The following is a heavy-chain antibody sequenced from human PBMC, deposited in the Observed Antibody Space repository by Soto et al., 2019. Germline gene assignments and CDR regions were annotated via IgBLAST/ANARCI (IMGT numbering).Heavy chain of an antibody. CDR1: GGSISSSSYY. CDR2: IYYSGST. V-gene: IGHV4-39*01. J-gene: IGHJ4*02. Sequence: QLQLQESGPGLVKPSETLSLTCTVSGGSISSSSYYWGWIRQPPGKGLEWIGSIYYSGSTYYNPSIKSRVTQSVDTSKNQFALKLSSVTAADTAVYYCARYSGAEPYFDYWGQGTLVTVSS. D-gene: IGHD1-26*01. CDR3: ARYSGAEPYFDY.